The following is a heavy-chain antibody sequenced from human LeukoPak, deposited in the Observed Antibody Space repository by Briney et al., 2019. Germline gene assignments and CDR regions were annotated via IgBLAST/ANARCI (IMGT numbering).Heavy chain of an antibody. CDR3: AGTVWFGESGAFDI. Sequence: ASVKVSCKASGGTFSSYAISWVRQAPGQGLEWMGGIIPIFGTANYAQKFQGRVTITTDESTSTAYMELSSLRSEDTAVYYCAGTVWFGESGAFDIWGQGTMVTVSS. V-gene: IGHV1-69*05. CDR2: IIPIFGTA. CDR1: GGTFSSYA. D-gene: IGHD3-10*01. J-gene: IGHJ3*02.